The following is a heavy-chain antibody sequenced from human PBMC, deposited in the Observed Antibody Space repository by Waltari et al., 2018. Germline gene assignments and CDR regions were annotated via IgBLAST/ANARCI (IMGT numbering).Heavy chain of an antibody. CDR3: ARRVTGTADFDY. CDR2: INQSGST. D-gene: IGHD1-20*01. Sequence: QVQLQQWGAGLLKPSETLSLTCAVYGGSFSGYYWSWIRQPPGKGLEWIGEINQSGSTNYNPSLKRRVTISVDTSKNQFSLKLSSVTAADTAVYYCARRVTGTADFDYWGQGTLVTVSS. CDR1: GGSFSGYY. V-gene: IGHV4-34*01. J-gene: IGHJ4*02.